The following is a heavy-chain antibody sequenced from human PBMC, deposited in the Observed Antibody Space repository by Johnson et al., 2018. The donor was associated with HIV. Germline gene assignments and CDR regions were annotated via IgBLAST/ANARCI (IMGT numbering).Heavy chain of an antibody. CDR3: AKGRNTYGADVFDI. CDR1: GFTFSGYA. V-gene: IGHV3-30*18. CDR2: IYYDGTNK. Sequence: VQLVESGGGVVQPGRSLRLSCAASGFTFSGYAMHWVRQAPGKGLEWVAVIYYDGTNKHYADSVKGRFTISRDNSKNTLYLQMNSLRVEDTAVYYCAKGRNTYGADVFDIWGQGTMVTVSS. D-gene: IGHD4/OR15-4a*01. J-gene: IGHJ3*02.